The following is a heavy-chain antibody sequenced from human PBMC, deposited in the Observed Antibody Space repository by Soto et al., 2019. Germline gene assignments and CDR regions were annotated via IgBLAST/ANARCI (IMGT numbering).Heavy chain of an antibody. CDR2: IIPIFGSA. CDR1: GDTFSTYA. Sequence: QVQLVQSGAEMKKPGSSVKVSCKASGDTFSTYAISWVRQAPGQGLEWMGGIIPIFGSADYAQKFQGRVTITADKSTSTAYMALSSLRSEDTAIYYCARGFRSGSTYNGFDPWGQGTLVTVSS. D-gene: IGHD3-10*01. V-gene: IGHV1-69*06. J-gene: IGHJ5*02. CDR3: ARGFRSGSTYNGFDP.